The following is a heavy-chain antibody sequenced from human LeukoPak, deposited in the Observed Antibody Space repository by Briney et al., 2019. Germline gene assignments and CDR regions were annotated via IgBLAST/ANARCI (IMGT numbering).Heavy chain of an antibody. CDR2: IYYSGST. V-gene: IGHV4-59*08. CDR1: GGSISSYY. CDR3: ARGAGFSSGHYYFDY. Sequence: SETLSLTCTVSGGSISSYYWSWIRQPPGKGLEWIGYIYYSGSTNYNPSLKSRVTISVDTSKNQFSLKLSSVTAADTAVYYCARGAGFSSGHYYFDYWGQGTLVIVSS. D-gene: IGHD6-19*01. J-gene: IGHJ4*02.